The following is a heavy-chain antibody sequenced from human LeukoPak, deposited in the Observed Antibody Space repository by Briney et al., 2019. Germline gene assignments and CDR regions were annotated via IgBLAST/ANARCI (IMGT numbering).Heavy chain of an antibody. CDR1: GRSISRYY. Sequence: PSETLSLTCTVSGRSISRYYWSWIRQPPGKGLEWIGYIYYTGSTNYNPSLKSRVTISVDTSKNQFSMKLSSVTAADTAVYYCARLGPVEMATGRAFDIWGQGTMVTVSS. J-gene: IGHJ3*02. CDR3: ARLGPVEMATGRAFDI. CDR2: IYYTGST. V-gene: IGHV4-59*08. D-gene: IGHD5-24*01.